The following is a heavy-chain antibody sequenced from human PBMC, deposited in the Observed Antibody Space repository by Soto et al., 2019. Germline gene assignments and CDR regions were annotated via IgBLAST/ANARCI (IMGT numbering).Heavy chain of an antibody. J-gene: IGHJ5*02. CDR3: AIYVVDTAMVANWFDP. CDR1: GGTFSSYA. D-gene: IGHD5-18*01. V-gene: IGHV1-69*13. CDR2: IIPIFGTA. Sequence: SVKVSCKASGGTFSSYAISWVRQAPGQGLEWMGGIIPIFGTANYAQKFQGRVTITADESTSTAYMELSSLRSEDTAVYYCAIYVVDTAMVANWFDPWGQGTLVTVSS.